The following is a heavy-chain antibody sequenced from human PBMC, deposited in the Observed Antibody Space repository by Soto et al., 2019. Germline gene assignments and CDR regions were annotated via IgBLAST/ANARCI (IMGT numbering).Heavy chain of an antibody. V-gene: IGHV3-9*01. CDR1: GFTFDDYA. CDR2: LSWNGVTI. J-gene: IGHJ6*02. Sequence: DVQLVESGGDLVQPGRSLRLSCAASGFTFDDYAVHWVRQVPGKGLQWVSGLSWNGVTIGYAASVKGRFTISRDNAKKSLYLQMNGLSPDDTAFYYCAASRAYDSSDYSGFHYGMDVWGLGTTVTVS. D-gene: IGHD3-22*01. CDR3: AASRAYDSSDYSGFHYGMDV.